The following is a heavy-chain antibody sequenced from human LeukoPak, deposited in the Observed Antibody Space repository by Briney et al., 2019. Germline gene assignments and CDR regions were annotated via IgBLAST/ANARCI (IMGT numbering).Heavy chain of an antibody. CDR3: ARANGEYDY. J-gene: IGHJ4*02. CDR1: GFTFSSYE. V-gene: IGHV3-48*03. Sequence: PGGSLTLSCAASGFTFSSYEMNWVRQAPGKGLEWVSYISSSGSTIYYADSVKGRFTISRDNAKNSLYLKMNSLRAEDTAVYYCARANGEYDYWGQGTLVTVSA. D-gene: IGHD4-17*01. CDR2: ISSSGSTI.